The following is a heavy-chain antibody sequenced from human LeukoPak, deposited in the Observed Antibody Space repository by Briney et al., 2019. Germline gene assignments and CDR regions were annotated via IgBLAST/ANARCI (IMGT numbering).Heavy chain of an antibody. D-gene: IGHD3-9*01. CDR2: IIPIFGTA. V-gene: IGHV1-69*13. CDR3: ARAQYYDILTGYYGLGY. CDR1: GYTFTGYY. Sequence: SVKVSCKASGYTFTGYYMNWVRQAPGQGLEWMGGIIPIFGTANYAQKFQGRVAITADESTSTAYMELSSLRSEDTAVYYCARAQYYDILTGYYGLGYWGQGTLVTVSS. J-gene: IGHJ4*02.